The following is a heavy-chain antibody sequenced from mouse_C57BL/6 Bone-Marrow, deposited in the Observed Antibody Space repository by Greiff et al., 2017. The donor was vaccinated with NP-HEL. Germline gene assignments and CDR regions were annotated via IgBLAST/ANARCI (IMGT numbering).Heavy chain of an antibody. CDR2: IWSGGST. V-gene: IGHV2-2*01. J-gene: IGHJ4*01. CDR1: GFSLTSYG. Sequence: QVQLQQSGPGLVQPSQSLSITCTVSGFSLTSYGVHWVRQSPGKGLEWLGVIWSGGSTDYNAAFISRLSISKDNSKSQVFFKMNSLQADDTAIYYSARSYGSSPYYAMDYWGQGTSVTVSS. CDR3: ARSYGSSPYYAMDY. D-gene: IGHD1-1*01.